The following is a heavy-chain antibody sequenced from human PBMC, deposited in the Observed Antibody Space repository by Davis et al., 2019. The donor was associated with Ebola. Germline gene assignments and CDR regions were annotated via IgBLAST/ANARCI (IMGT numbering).Heavy chain of an antibody. CDR2: INAGHGNT. CDR1: GYTFSNYA. J-gene: IGHJ5*02. Sequence: AASVKVSCKASGYTFSNYAVLWVRQAPGQRLEWMGWINAGHGNTKYSQKFQGRVTITRDTSASTAYMELSSLRSEDTAVYYCARDIGYCSGGSCYSGWFDPWGQGTLVTVSS. V-gene: IGHV1-3*01. CDR3: ARDIGYCSGGSCYSGWFDP. D-gene: IGHD2-15*01.